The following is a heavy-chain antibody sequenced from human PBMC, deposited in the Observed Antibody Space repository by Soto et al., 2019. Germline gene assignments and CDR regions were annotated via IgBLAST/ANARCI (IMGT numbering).Heavy chain of an antibody. CDR3: ARRDLATGGYFDY. V-gene: IGHV4-39*01. D-gene: IGHD7-27*01. CDR1: GGSISSSSYY. Sequence: QLQLQESGPGLVKPSETLSLTGTVSGGSISSSSYYWGWIRQPPGKGLGWIGSIYYSGSTYYNPSLKSRVTISVDTSKNQFSLTLSSVTAADTAVYYCARRDLATGGYFDYWGQGTLVTVSS. CDR2: IYYSGST. J-gene: IGHJ4*02.